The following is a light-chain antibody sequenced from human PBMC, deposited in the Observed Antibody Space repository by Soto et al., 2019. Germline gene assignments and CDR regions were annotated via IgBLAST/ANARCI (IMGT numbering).Light chain of an antibody. V-gene: IGLV1-47*01. Sequence: QSVLTQPPSASGAPGQRVTIFCSGSSSNIGDNYVYWYQQLTGTAPKLVIYRNYQRPSGVPDRFSGSKSGTSASLAISGLRSEDGADYYCAAWDDSLSGWVFGGGTKLTVL. CDR3: AAWDDSLSGWV. CDR2: RNY. CDR1: SSNIGDNY. J-gene: IGLJ3*02.